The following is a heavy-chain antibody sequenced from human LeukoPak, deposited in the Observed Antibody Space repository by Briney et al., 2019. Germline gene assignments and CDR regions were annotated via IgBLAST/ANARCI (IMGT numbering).Heavy chain of an antibody. J-gene: IGHJ5*02. CDR3: ARERRGGEQNWLDP. CDR2: IYHSGST. D-gene: IGHD1/OR15-1a*01. Sequence: SETLSLTCAVSGGSISSSNWWSWVRQPPGKGLEWIGEIYHSGSTNYNPSLKSRVTISVDKSKNQFSLKLSSVTAADTAVYYCARERRGGEQNWLDPWAQGTLVIVSS. CDR1: GGSISSSNW. V-gene: IGHV4-4*02.